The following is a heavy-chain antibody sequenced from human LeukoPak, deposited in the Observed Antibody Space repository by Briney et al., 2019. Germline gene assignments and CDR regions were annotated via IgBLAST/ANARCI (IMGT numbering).Heavy chain of an antibody. V-gene: IGHV4-59*01. J-gene: IGHJ5*02. CDR1: GGSINNYY. D-gene: IGHD3-9*01. CDR2: IYYSGTT. Sequence: PSETLSLTCAVSGGSINNYYWNWFRQPPGKGLEWIGYIYYSGTTNYTPSLRSRVTLSVDTSKNQISLKLSSVTAADTAVYFCARMPDILTGLDTWGQGTLVTVSS. CDR3: ARMPDILTGLDT.